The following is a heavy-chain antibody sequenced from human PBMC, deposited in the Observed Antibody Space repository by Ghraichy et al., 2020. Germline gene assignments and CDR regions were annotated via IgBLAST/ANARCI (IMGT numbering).Heavy chain of an antibody. CDR2: IIPILGIA. D-gene: IGHD3-3*01. CDR1: GGTFSSYA. J-gene: IGHJ3*02. Sequence: SVKVSCKASGGTFSSYAISWVRQAPGQGLEWMGRIIPILGIANYAQKFQGRVTITADKSTSTAYMELSSLRSEDTAVYYCASGAYYDFWSGSLNAFDIWGQGTMVTVSS. CDR3: ASGAYYDFWSGSLNAFDI. V-gene: IGHV1-69*04.